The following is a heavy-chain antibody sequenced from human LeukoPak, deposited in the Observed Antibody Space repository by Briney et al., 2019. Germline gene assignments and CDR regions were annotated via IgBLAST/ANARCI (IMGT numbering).Heavy chain of an antibody. V-gene: IGHV4-39*01. CDR3: ARLQLVVVAAFDI. Sequence: PSETLSFTCTVSGGSISSSSYYWGWIRQPPGKGLEWIGSIYYSGSTYYNPSLKSRVTISVDTSKNQFSLKLSSVTAADTAVYYCARLQLVVVAAFDIWGQGTMVTVSS. CDR2: IYYSGST. J-gene: IGHJ3*02. D-gene: IGHD6-6*01. CDR1: GGSISSSSYY.